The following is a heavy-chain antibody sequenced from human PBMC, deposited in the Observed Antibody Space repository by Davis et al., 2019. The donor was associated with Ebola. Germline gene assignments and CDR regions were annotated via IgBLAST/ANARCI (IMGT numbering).Heavy chain of an antibody. J-gene: IGHJ6*02. V-gene: IGHV3-74*03. CDR2: INRDGSTT. Sequence: GESLKISCAASGFTFSSYWMHWVRQAPGKGLVWVSCINRDGSTTTYADSVKGRFTISRDNAKDTLYLQMNSLGVEDTAVYYCARGGGGLDVWGQGTTVTVSS. CDR3: ARGGGGLDV. D-gene: IGHD3-10*01. CDR1: GFTFSSYW.